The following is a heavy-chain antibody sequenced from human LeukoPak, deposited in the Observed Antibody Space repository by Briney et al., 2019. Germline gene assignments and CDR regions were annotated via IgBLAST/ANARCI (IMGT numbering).Heavy chain of an antibody. CDR2: IYYSGST. D-gene: IGHD1-26*01. J-gene: IGHJ6*02. CDR3: ARRIGRTYGMDV. CDR1: GGSISSYY. V-gene: IGHV4-59*01. Sequence: SETLSLTCTVSGGSISSYYWSWIRQPPGKGLEWIGYIYYSGSTNYNPSLKSRVTISVDTSKNQFSLKLSSVTAADTAVYYCARRIGRTYGMDVWGQGTTVTVSS.